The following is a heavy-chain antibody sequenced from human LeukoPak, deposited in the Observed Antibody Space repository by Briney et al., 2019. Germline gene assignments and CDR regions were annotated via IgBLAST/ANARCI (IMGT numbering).Heavy chain of an antibody. CDR2: ISWNSGSI. CDR1: GFTFDDYA. Sequence: GGSLRLSCAASGFTFDDYAMHWVRQAPGKGLEWVSGISWNSGSIGYADSVKGRFTISRDNAKNSLYLQMNSLRAEDTAVYYCARHSSLDYWGQGTLVTVSS. J-gene: IGHJ4*02. D-gene: IGHD6-13*01. CDR3: ARHSSLDY. V-gene: IGHV3-9*01.